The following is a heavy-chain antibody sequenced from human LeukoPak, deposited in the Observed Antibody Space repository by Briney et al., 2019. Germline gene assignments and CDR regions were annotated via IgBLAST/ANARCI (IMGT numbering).Heavy chain of an antibody. J-gene: IGHJ4*02. V-gene: IGHV3-48*02. CDR2: IFSSDSTI. D-gene: IGHD1-1*01. CDR1: GFTFSGYA. CDR3: ARDLNWAFDY. Sequence: GSLTLSCAASGFTFSGYAMNWVRQAPEKGLEWVSHIFSSDSTIGYADSVKGRFTVSRDNAKNSLYLQTNNLRDDDTAVYYCARDLNWAFDYWGQGTLVTVSS.